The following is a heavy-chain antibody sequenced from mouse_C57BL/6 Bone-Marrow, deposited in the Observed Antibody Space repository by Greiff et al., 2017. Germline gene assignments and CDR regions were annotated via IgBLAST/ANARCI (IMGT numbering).Heavy chain of an antibody. Sequence: EVHLVESGPGLVKPSQSLSLTCSVTGYSITSGYYWNWIRQFPGNKLEWMGYISYDGSNNYNPSLKNRISITRDTSKNQFFLKLNSVTTEDTATYYCARRGYYGNYGWYFDVWGTGTTVTVSS. D-gene: IGHD2-1*01. CDR3: ARRGYYGNYGWYFDV. J-gene: IGHJ1*03. CDR1: GYSITSGYY. CDR2: ISYDGSN. V-gene: IGHV3-6*01.